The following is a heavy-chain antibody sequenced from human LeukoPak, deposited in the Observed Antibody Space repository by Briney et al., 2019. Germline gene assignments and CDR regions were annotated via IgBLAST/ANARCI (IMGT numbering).Heavy chain of an antibody. J-gene: IGHJ4*02. CDR3: ARDGGHSAYDFLYFDI. Sequence: ASVKVACKASGYTFSTYGVIWVRQAPGQGLDWMGWSSAYNGNTNYAQNFQGRVTMTTDTSTSTAYMELRSLRFDDTAMYYCARDGGHSAYDFLYFDIWGQGTLVTVSS. CDR1: GYTFSTYG. D-gene: IGHD5-12*01. V-gene: IGHV1-18*01. CDR2: SSAYNGNT.